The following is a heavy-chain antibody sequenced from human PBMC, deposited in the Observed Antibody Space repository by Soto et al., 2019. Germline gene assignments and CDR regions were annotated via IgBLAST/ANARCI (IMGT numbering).Heavy chain of an antibody. CDR3: ARRLGISTLDY. D-gene: IGHD7-27*01. J-gene: IGHJ4*02. Sequence: GGSLRLSCAASGFTFSSYEMNWVRQAPGKGLEWVSYISSSGSTIYYADSVKGRFTISRDNAKNSLYLQMNSLRAEDTAVYYCARRLGISTLDYWGQGTLVTVSS. CDR1: GFTFSSYE. CDR2: ISSSGSTI. V-gene: IGHV3-48*03.